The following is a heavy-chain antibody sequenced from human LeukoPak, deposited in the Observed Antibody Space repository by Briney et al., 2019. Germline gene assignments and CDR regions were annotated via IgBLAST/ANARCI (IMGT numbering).Heavy chain of an antibody. D-gene: IGHD2-2*01. J-gene: IGHJ5*02. CDR3: ARALGYCSSTSCYRWFDP. CDR1: GGSFSGYY. V-gene: IGHV4-34*01. CDR2: INHSGST. Sequence: SETLSLTCAVYGGSFSGYYWSWIRQPPGKGLEWIGEINHSGSTNYNPSLKSRVTISVDTSKNQFSLKLSSVTAADTAVYYCARALGYCSSTSCYRWFDPWGQGTLVTVSS.